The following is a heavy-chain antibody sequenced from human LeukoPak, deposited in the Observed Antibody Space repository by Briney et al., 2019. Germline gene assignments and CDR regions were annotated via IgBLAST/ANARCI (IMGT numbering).Heavy chain of an antibody. CDR2: IHYSGST. CDR1: GGSISSDY. J-gene: IGHJ4*02. CDR3: ARHLNNCGDDCYIFDY. V-gene: IGHV4-59*08. D-gene: IGHD2-21*01. Sequence: PSETLSLTCTVSGGSISSDYWSWIRQAPGKGLEWIGYIHYSGSTNYNPSLKSRVTISVDTSKNQFSLRVSSVTAADTAVYYCARHLNNCGDDCYIFDYWGQGTLVTVSS.